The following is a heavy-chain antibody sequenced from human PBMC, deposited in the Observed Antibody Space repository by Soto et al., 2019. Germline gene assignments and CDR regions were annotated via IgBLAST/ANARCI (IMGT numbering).Heavy chain of an antibody. V-gene: IGHV1-3*01. CDR1: GYTFTTYA. Sequence: ASVKVSCKASGYTFTTYAMHWVRQAPGQRLEWMGWINAGNGNTKYSQKFQGRVTITRDTSASTAYMELSILRPEDTAVLDGARGSGYYYWDDYWGQGTLVTVSS. CDR2: INAGNGNT. CDR3: ARGSGYYYWDDY. D-gene: IGHD3-22*01. J-gene: IGHJ4*02.